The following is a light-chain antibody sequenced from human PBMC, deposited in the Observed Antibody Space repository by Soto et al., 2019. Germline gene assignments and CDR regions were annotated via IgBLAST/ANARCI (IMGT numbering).Light chain of an antibody. CDR2: AAS. V-gene: IGKV3-20*01. J-gene: IGKJ2*01. Sequence: ELVLTQSPGTLSLFPGERATLSCRASQSVTSSHLAWYQQKPGQAPRLLIYAASTRATGVPDRFSGSGSGTDFTLTISRLEPEDFAVFYCQDFGSLPYTFGQGTKLEIK. CDR3: QDFGSLPYT. CDR1: QSVTSSH.